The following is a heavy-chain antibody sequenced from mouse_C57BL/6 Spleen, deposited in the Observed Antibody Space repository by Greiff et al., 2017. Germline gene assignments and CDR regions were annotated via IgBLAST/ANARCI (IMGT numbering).Heavy chain of an antibody. Sequence: LQESGAELVRPGASVTLSCKASGYTFTDYEMHWVKQTPVHGLEWIGAIDPETGGTAYNQKFKGKAILTADKSSSTAYMELRSLTSEDSAVYYCTRYDYDLYYAMDYWGQGTSVTVSS. CDR3: TRYDYDLYYAMDY. CDR2: IDPETGGT. CDR1: GYTFTDYE. D-gene: IGHD2-4*01. J-gene: IGHJ4*01. V-gene: IGHV1-15*01.